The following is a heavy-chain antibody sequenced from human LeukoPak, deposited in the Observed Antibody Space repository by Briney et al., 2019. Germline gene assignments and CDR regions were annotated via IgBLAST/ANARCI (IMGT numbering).Heavy chain of an antibody. D-gene: IGHD3-22*01. V-gene: IGHV1-46*01. CDR3: ARDPQHYDSSGYHYYMDV. CDR1: GYTFTSYY. CDR2: ITPSGGGT. J-gene: IGHJ6*03. Sequence: ASVKVSCKASGYTFTSYYMHWVRQAPGQGLEWGAVITPSGGGTSYAQKFQGRVTVTRDTSTTTVYMELSSLRSEDTAAYFCARDPQHYDSSGYHYYMDVWGRGTTVTVSS.